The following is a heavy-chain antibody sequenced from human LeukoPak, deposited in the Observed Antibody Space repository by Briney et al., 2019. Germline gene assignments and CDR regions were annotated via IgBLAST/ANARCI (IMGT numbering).Heavy chain of an antibody. D-gene: IGHD3-22*01. V-gene: IGHV4-4*07. CDR1: GGSSNNYY. J-gene: IGHJ4*02. CDR2: IYTSGST. Sequence: KPSETLSLTCTVSGGSSNNYYWSWIRQSAGKGLEWIGRIYTSGSTNYNPSLKSRVSMSVDTSKNQFPLRLRSVTAADTAVYYCARESGYYYDTSGYTFYYWGQGILVTVSS. CDR3: ARESGYYYDTSGYTFYY.